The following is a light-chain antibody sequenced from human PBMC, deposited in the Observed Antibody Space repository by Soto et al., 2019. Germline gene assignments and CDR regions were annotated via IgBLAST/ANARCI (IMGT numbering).Light chain of an antibody. CDR1: QGVESSY. CDR2: GAS. CDR3: YQSAASSWT. J-gene: IGKJ1*01. V-gene: IGKV3-20*01. Sequence: EIVLTQSPGTLSLSPGERATVFCRASQGVESSYLAWFQQKPGQAPRLLIYGASRRATGVPDRFSGGGSVTDLTIHVTRLEPEAVAVYCCYQSAASSWTFGQRTNV.